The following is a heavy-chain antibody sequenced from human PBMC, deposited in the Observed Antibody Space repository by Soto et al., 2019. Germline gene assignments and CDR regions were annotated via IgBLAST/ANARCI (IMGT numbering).Heavy chain of an antibody. Sequence: EVQLVESGGGLVQPGGSLRLSCAASGFTFSSYSMNWVRQAPGKGLEWVSYISSSSSTIYYADSVKGRFTISRDNGKNSVYLQMNSRRAEDTAVYYCARDEYGSGSFYSYYYMDVWGKGTTVTVSS. J-gene: IGHJ6*03. CDR1: GFTFSSYS. CDR3: ARDEYGSGSFYSYYYMDV. D-gene: IGHD3-10*01. V-gene: IGHV3-48*01. CDR2: ISSSSSTI.